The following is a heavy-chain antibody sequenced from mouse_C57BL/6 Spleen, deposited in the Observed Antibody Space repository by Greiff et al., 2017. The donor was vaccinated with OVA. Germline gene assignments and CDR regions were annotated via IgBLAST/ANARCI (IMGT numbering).Heavy chain of an antibody. CDR1: GYAFSSSW. D-gene: IGHD1-1*01. Sequence: LVESGPELVKPGASVKISCKASGYAFSSSWMNWVKQRPGKGLEWIGRIYPGDGDTNYNGKFKGKATLTADKSSSTAYMQLSSLTSEDSAVYFCARLTTVVGDFDYWGQGTTLTVSS. V-gene: IGHV1-82*01. CDR3: ARLTTVVGDFDY. J-gene: IGHJ2*01. CDR2: IYPGDGDT.